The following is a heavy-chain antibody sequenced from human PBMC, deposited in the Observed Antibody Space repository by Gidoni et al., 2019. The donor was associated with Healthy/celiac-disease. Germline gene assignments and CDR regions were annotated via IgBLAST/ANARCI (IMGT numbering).Heavy chain of an antibody. V-gene: IGHV3-9*01. D-gene: IGHD5-18*01. Sequence: EVQLVESGGGLVQPGRSLRRPWAATGFNCDDYAMHWVRQAPGKGLEWVSGISWNSGSIGYADSVKGRFPISRDNAKNSLYLQMNSLRAADTALYYCAKGTSYGYGTVDYWGQGTLVTVSS. CDR3: AKGTSYGYGTVDY. CDR1: GFNCDDYA. CDR2: ISWNSGSI. J-gene: IGHJ4*02.